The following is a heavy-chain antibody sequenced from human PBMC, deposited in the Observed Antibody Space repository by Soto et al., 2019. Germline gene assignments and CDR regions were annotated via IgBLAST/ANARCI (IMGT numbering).Heavy chain of an antibody. Sequence: GGSLRLSCAASGFTFDDYAMHWVRQAPGKGLEWVSGISWNSGSIGYADSVKGRFTISRDNAKNSLYLQMNSLRAEDTALYYCAKSPSPSSRIAVAADYWGQGTLVTVSS. CDR1: GFTFDDYA. J-gene: IGHJ4*02. CDR3: AKSPSPSSRIAVAADY. V-gene: IGHV3-9*01. D-gene: IGHD6-19*01. CDR2: ISWNSGSI.